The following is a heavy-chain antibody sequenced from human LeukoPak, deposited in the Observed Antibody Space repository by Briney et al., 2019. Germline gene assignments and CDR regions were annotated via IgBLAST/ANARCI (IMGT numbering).Heavy chain of an antibody. CDR3: ARSRSYGYRVVDY. Sequence: SETLSLTCAVYGGSFSGYYWSWIRQPPGKGLEWIGEINHSGSTNYNPSLKSRVTISVDTSKNQFSLKLSSVTAADTAVYYCARSRSYGYRVVDYWGQGTLVTVSS. CDR2: INHSGST. D-gene: IGHD5-18*01. V-gene: IGHV4-34*01. J-gene: IGHJ4*02. CDR1: GGSFSGYY.